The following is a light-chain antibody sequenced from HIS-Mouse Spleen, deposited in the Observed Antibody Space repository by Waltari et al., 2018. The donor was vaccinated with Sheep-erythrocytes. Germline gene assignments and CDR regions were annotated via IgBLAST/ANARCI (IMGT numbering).Light chain of an antibody. CDR1: SSNSGAGYD. CDR3: QSYDSSLSGYV. V-gene: IGLV1-40*01. CDR2: GNS. Sequence: QSVLTQPPSVSGAPGQRVTISCTGSSSNSGAGYDVHWDQQLPGTAPKLLIYGNSHRPSGVPDRFSGSKSGTSASLAITGLQAEDEADYYCQSYDSSLSGYVFGTGTKVTVL. J-gene: IGLJ1*01.